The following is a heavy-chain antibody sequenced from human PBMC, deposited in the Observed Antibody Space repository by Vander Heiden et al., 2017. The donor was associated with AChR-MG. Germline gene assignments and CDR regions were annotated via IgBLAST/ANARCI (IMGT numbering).Heavy chain of an antibody. J-gene: IGHJ1*01. CDR1: GDSITNYY. D-gene: IGHD6-19*01. Sequence: QVQLQESGPGLVKPSETLSLTCTVPGDSITNYYWSWIRQPPGKGLEWIGYIYYSGSTNYNPSLKGRITISVDTAKNQFSLKLSSVTAADTAVYYCARSGGYGSPFQHWGQGTLVTVSS. CDR3: ARSGGYGSPFQH. CDR2: IYYSGST. V-gene: IGHV4-59*01.